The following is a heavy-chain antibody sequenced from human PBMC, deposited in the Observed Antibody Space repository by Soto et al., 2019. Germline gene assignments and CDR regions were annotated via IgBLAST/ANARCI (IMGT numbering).Heavy chain of an antibody. V-gene: IGHV3-21*01. CDR1: GFTFGFYT. Sequence: PGGSLRLSCAASGFTFGFYTVTWVRQAPGKGLEWVSSISATSSSIYYGDSMRGRFTISRDNARNSLSLQMNSPRAEDTALYYCAASIAVPVDFDYWGRGTLVTVSS. D-gene: IGHD6-19*01. J-gene: IGHJ4*02. CDR3: AASIAVPVDFDY. CDR2: ISATSSSI.